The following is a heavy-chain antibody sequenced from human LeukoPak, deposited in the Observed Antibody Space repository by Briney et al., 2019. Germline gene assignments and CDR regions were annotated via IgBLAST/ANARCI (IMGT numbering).Heavy chain of an antibody. Sequence: ASVKVSCKASGYTLSAYYIYWVRQAPGQGLEWMGRINPNSGGTDYAQNFQGRVTMTRDTSISTAYMELSRLRSEDTAVYYCARSNYYDSSGYYPYWGQGTLVTASS. CDR3: ARSNYYDSSGYYPY. J-gene: IGHJ4*02. V-gene: IGHV1-2*06. CDR1: GYTLSAYY. CDR2: INPNSGGT. D-gene: IGHD3-22*01.